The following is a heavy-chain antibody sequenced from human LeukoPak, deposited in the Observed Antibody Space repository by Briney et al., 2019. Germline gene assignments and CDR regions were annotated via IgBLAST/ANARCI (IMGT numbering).Heavy chain of an antibody. CDR1: GFTFSNYF. CDR2: INKDGSGT. V-gene: IGHV3-7*03. D-gene: IGHD3-9*01. CDR3: ARGCCSVSGLYFEF. Sequence: PGGSLRLSCAASGFTFSNYFMGWVRQAPGKGLGWVANINKDGSGTSYADSVKGRFTISRDNAKNSLYLQMNGLRVEDTAVYYCARGCCSVSGLYFEFWGQGSLVTVPS. J-gene: IGHJ4*02.